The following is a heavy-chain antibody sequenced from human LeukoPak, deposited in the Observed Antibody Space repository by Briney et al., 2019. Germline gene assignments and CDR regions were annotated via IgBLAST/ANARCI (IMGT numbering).Heavy chain of an antibody. Sequence: ASVKVSCKASGYTFTSYDINWVRQATGQGLEWMGWMNPNSGNTGYAQKFQGRVTMTRNTSISTAYMELSSLRSEDTAVYYCATGEGYYDSSGYNRPFDYWGQGTLVTVSS. V-gene: IGHV1-8*01. CDR1: GYTFTSYD. CDR2: MNPNSGNT. D-gene: IGHD3-22*01. CDR3: ATGEGYYDSSGYNRPFDY. J-gene: IGHJ4*02.